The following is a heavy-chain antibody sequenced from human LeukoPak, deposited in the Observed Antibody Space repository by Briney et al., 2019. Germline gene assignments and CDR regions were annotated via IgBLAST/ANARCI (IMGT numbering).Heavy chain of an antibody. Sequence: PGGSLRLSCAASGFTFSSYAMSWVRQAPGKGLEWVSAISGSSGSTYYADYVKGRFTISRDYSKNTLYLQMNSLRAEDTAVYYCAKDRVYYDSSGPFDYWGQGPLVSVSS. CDR3: AKDRVYYDSSGPFDY. CDR2: ISGSSGST. J-gene: IGHJ4*02. D-gene: IGHD3-22*01. V-gene: IGHV3-23*01. CDR1: GFTFSSYA.